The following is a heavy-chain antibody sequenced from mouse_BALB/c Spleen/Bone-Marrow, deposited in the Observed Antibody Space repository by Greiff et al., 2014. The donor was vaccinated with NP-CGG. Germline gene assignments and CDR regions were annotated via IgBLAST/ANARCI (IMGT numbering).Heavy chain of an antibody. V-gene: IGHV5-17*02. CDR1: GFTFSSFG. J-gene: IGHJ4*01. D-gene: IGHD2-2*01. CDR3: ARWGYYYAMDY. CDR2: ISSGSSNI. Sequence: EVQVVESGGGLVQPGGSRKLSCAASGFTFSSFGMHWVRRVPEKGLEWVAYISSGSSNINYADTVKGRFTISRDNPKNTLFLQMTSLRSEDTAMYYCARWGYYYAMDYWGQGTSVTVSS.